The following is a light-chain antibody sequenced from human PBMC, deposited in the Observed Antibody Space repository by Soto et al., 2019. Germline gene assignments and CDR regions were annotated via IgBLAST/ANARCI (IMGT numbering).Light chain of an antibody. CDR2: GAS. CDR3: QQYGSSPPLT. J-gene: IGKJ4*01. CDR1: QSVTSSY. V-gene: IGKV3-20*01. Sequence: EIVLTQSPGTLSLSPGERAILSCRASQSVTSSYLAWYQQKPGQAPRLLIYGASSRATGIPDRFSGSGSGTDFTLTITRLDPEDFAVYYCQQYGSSPPLTFGGGTKVEIK.